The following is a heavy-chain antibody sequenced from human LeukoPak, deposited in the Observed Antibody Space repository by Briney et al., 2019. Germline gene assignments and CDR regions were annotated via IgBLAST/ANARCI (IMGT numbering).Heavy chain of an antibody. Sequence: GGSLRLSCAASGFTFSSYAMHWVRRAPGKGLEWVAVISYDGSNKYYADSVKGRFTISRDNSKNTLYLQMNSLRAEDTAVYYCARDTQYGYYGMDVWGQGTTVTVSS. D-gene: IGHD2-2*01. CDR3: ARDTQYGYYGMDV. J-gene: IGHJ6*02. V-gene: IGHV3-30-3*01. CDR2: ISYDGSNK. CDR1: GFTFSSYA.